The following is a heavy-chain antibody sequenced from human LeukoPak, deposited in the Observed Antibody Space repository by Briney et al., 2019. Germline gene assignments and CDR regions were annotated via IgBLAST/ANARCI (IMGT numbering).Heavy chain of an antibody. CDR1: GGSISSYY. CDR3: ARVGERADQSNAFDI. V-gene: IGHV4-59*01. CDR2: IYYSGST. D-gene: IGHD5-24*01. J-gene: IGHJ3*02. Sequence: PSETLSLTCTVSGGSISSYYWSWIRQPPGKGLEWIGYIYYSGSTNYNPSLKSRVTISVDTSKNQFSLKLSSVTAADTAVYYCARVGERADQSNAFDIWGQGTMDTVSS.